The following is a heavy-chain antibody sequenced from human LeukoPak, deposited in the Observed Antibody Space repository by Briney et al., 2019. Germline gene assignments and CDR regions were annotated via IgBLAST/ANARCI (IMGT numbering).Heavy chain of an antibody. CDR2: IYYSEST. Sequence: SETLSLTCTVSGGSISSYYWSWIRQPPGKGLEWIGCIYYSESTEYNPSLKSRVTISVDTSKNQFSLKLRSVTAADTAVYYCARDSRFSSIAARYLDVFDIWGQGTMVTVSS. D-gene: IGHD6-6*01. CDR1: GGSISSYY. V-gene: IGHV4-59*01. CDR3: ARDSRFSSIAARYLDVFDI. J-gene: IGHJ3*02.